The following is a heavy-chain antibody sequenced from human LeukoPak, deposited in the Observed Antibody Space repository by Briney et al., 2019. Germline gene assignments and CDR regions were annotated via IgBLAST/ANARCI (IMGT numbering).Heavy chain of an antibody. D-gene: IGHD3-16*02. CDR3: AKDITPLNPTTGGDLDY. V-gene: IGHV3-21*01. J-gene: IGHJ4*02. CDR2: ISSSSSSI. CDR1: GFTFSSYS. Sequence: KAGGSLRLSCAASGFTFSSYSITWVRQAPGKGLEWVSSISSSSSSIYYADSVKGRFTISRDNAKNSLYLQMNSLRAEDTAVYYCAKDITPLNPTTGGDLDYWGQGTLVTVSS.